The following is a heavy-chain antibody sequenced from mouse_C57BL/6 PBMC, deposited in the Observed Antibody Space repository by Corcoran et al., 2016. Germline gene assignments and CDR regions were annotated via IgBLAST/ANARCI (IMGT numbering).Heavy chain of an antibody. CDR2: INPNNGGT. V-gene: IGHV1-26*01. CDR3: ARYYYSNRWCAY. D-gene: IGHD2-5*01. CDR1: GYTFTDSY. J-gene: IGHJ3*01. Sequence: EVQLQQSGPELENPGPSVKISCKSYGYTFTDSYMNWVKQSPGKSLDWIGDINPNNGGTSYNQKFKGKATLTVTKSSSTAYRELRSLTSEDSAVYYCARYYYSNRWCAYWGQETLVTVSA.